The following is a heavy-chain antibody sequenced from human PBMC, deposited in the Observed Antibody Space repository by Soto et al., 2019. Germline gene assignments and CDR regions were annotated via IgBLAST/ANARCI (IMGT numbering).Heavy chain of an antibody. CDR1: GYTFTSYY. J-gene: IGHJ4*02. V-gene: IGHV1-46*01. CDR3: ARSHISSWYPPVVYFDY. CDR2: INPSGGST. Sequence: ASVKVSCKASGYTFTSYYMHWVLQAPGQGLEWMGIINPSGGSTSYAQKFQGRVTMTRDTSTSTVYMELSSLRSEDTAVYYCARSHISSWYPPVVYFDYWGQGTLVTVSS. D-gene: IGHD6-13*01.